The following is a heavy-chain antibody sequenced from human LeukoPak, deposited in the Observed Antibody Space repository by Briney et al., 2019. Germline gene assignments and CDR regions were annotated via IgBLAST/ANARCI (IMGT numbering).Heavy chain of an antibody. Sequence: GASVKVSCKASGYTFTGYYMHWVRQAPGQGLEWMGWINPNSGGTNYAQKLQGKVTMTRDTSISTAYMELSRLRSDDTAVYYCARDGSGVDYYYMDVWGKGTTVTVSS. V-gene: IGHV1-2*02. CDR2: INPNSGGT. CDR3: ARDGSGVDYYYMDV. CDR1: GYTFTGYY. J-gene: IGHJ6*03. D-gene: IGHD2-15*01.